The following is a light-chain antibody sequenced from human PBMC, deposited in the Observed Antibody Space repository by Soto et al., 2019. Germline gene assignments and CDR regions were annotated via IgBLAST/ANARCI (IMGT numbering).Light chain of an antibody. V-gene: IGLV4-69*01. Sequence: QSVLTQSPSASASLGASVKLTCTLSSGHSSYTIAWHQQQSDKGPRFLMNLDSDGSHRKGDGIPDRFSGSSSGAERYLTISSLQSEDEADYYCQTWATGPDWVFGGGTKLTVL. CDR1: SGHSSYT. CDR2: LDSDGSH. J-gene: IGLJ3*02. CDR3: QTWATGPDWV.